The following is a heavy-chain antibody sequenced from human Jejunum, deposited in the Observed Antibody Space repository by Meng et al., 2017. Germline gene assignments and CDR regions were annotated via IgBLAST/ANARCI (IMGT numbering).Heavy chain of an antibody. CDR1: GFTFSRYA. Sequence: VELVESGGGLVQPGGSLILSCAASGFTFSRYALSWVRQAPGKGLGWVSTIRGSGGGTYYPDSVKGRFTISRDDSKNTLYLQMNSLRAEDTAVYYCARGCGTTCYIDYWGQGTLVTVSS. J-gene: IGHJ4*02. D-gene: IGHD2-2*02. V-gene: IGHV3-23*04. CDR2: IRGSGGGT. CDR3: ARGCGTTCYIDY.